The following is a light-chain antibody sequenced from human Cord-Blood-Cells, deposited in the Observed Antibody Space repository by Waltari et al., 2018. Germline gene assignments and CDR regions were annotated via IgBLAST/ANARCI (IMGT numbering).Light chain of an antibody. J-gene: IGKJ4*02. CDR3: QQSYSTPLT. V-gene: IGKV1-39*01. Sequence: DIQMTPSPSSLSASVGVRVTITCRASQSISSYLNWYQQKPGKAPKLLIYAASSLQSGVPSRFSGSGSGTDFTLTISSLQPEDFATYYCQQSYSTPLTFGGGTKVEIK. CDR2: AAS. CDR1: QSISSY.